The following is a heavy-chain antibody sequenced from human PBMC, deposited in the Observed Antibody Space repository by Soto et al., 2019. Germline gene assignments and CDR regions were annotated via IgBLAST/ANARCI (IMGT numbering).Heavy chain of an antibody. CDR1: GGTFSSYA. D-gene: IGHD3-10*01. J-gene: IGHJ5*02. CDR3: ARTSRGGYYGSGSYYNGNWFDP. Sequence: ASVKVSCKASGGTFSSYAISWVRQAPGQGLEWMGGIIPIFGTANYAQKFQGRVTITADESTSTAYMELSSLRSEDTAVYDCARTSRGGYYGSGSYYNGNWFDPWGQGTLVTVSS. V-gene: IGHV1-69*13. CDR2: IIPIFGTA.